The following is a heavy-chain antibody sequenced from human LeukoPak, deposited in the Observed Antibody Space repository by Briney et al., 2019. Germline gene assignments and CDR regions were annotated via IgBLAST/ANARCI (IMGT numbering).Heavy chain of an antibody. D-gene: IGHD4-17*01. CDR2: INPNSGGT. CDR1: GYTFTGYY. V-gene: IGHV1-2*02. J-gene: IGHJ5*02. Sequence: ASVKVSCKASGYTFTGYYMHWVRQAPGQGLEWMGWINPNSGGTNYAQKFQGRVTMTRDTSISTAYMELSRLRSDDTAVYYCARDDYGDYVLFDPWGQGTLVTVPS. CDR3: ARDDYGDYVLFDP.